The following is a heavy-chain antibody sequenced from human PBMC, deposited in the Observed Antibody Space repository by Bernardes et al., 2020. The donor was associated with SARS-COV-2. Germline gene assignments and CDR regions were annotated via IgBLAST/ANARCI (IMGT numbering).Heavy chain of an antibody. V-gene: IGHV3-30*03. CDR3: ATGGFGGSAPGMDA. Sequence: GGSLRLSRAASGFTFSSYSMNWVRQAPGKGLEWVAVISYDGSNKYYADSVKGRFTISRDNGKNTLYLQMNSLRAEDTGVYYCATGGFGGSAPGMDAWGQGTTVTVSS. CDR1: GFTFSSYS. D-gene: IGHD3-10*01. J-gene: IGHJ6*02. CDR2: ISYDGSNK.